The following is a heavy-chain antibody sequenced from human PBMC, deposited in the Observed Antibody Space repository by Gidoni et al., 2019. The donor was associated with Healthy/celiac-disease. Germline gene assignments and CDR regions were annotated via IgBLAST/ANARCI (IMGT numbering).Heavy chain of an antibody. V-gene: IGHV4-34*01. J-gene: IGHJ4*02. D-gene: IGHD2-15*01. CDR3: ARGGRDIVVVVAAGRNNDLDY. CDR2: INHSGSN. CDR1: GGSFSGYY. Sequence: QVQLQQWGAGLLKPSETLSLTCAVYGGSFSGYYWSWIRQPPGKGLEWIGEINHSGSNNYNPSLKSRVTISVDTSKNQFSLKLSSVTAADTAVYYCARGGRDIVVVVAAGRNNDLDYWGQGTLVTVSS.